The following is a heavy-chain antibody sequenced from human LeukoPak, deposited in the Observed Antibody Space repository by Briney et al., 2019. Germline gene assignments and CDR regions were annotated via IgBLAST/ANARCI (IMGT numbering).Heavy chain of an antibody. J-gene: IGHJ4*02. CDR2: ISWNSGSI. CDR1: GFTFSSYW. CDR3: ARGRPHGNDY. V-gene: IGHV3-74*01. D-gene: IGHD4-23*01. Sequence: PGGSLRLSCAASGFTFSSYWMHWVRQAPGKGLEWVSGISWNSGSIGYADSVKGRFTISRDNAKNTLYLQMNSLRVEDTAVYYCARGRPHGNDYWGQGTLVTVSS.